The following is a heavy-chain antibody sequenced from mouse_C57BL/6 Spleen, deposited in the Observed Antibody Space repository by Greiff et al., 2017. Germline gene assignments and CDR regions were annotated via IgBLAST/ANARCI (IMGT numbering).Heavy chain of an antibody. CDR3: ARDGSSDWYFDV. J-gene: IGHJ1*03. V-gene: IGHV5-17*01. CDR1: GFTFSDYG. Sequence: VQLQQSGGGLVKPGGSLKLSCAASGFTFSDYGMHWVRQAPEQGLEWVAYISSGSSTIYYADTVKGRFTISRDNAKNTLFLQMTRLRSEDTAMYYCARDGSSDWYFDVWGTGTTVTVAS. CDR2: ISSGSSTI. D-gene: IGHD1-1*01.